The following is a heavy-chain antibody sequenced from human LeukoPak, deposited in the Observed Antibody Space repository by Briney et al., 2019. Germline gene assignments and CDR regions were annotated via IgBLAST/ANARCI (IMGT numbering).Heavy chain of an antibody. CDR1: GYTFTSYD. D-gene: IGHD2-15*01. V-gene: IGHV1-8*03. CDR3: ARAPSYCSGGSCYSGQYYYYYTDV. J-gene: IGHJ6*03. Sequence: AASVKVSCKASGYTFTSYDINWVRQATGQGLEWMGWMNPNSGNTGYAQKFQGRVTITRNTSISTAYMELSSLRSEDTAVYYCARAPSYCSGGSCYSGQYYYYYTDVWGKGTTVTVSS. CDR2: MNPNSGNT.